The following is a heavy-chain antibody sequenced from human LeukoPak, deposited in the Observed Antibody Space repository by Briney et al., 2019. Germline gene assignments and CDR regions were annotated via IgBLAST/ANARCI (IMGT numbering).Heavy chain of an antibody. V-gene: IGHV3-7*03. Sequence: PGGSLRLSCAASGFTFNSYWMSWVRQAPGKGLEWVANIKQDVNEKYYVDSVKGRFTISRDNAKNSLYLQMNSLRAEDTALYYCARGVTGELLYDWFDPWGQGTLVTVSS. CDR1: GFTFNSYW. J-gene: IGHJ5*02. D-gene: IGHD1-26*01. CDR3: ARGVTGELLYDWFDP. CDR2: IKQDVNEK.